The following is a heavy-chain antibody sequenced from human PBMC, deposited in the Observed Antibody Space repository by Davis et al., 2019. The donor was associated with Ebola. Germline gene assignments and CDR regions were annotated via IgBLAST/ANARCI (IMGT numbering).Heavy chain of an antibody. CDR1: GFTFSDHY. Sequence: GESLKISCAASGFTFSDHYMSWIRQAPGKALEWVSFISGPSTYTTYADSVQGRFSISRDNAKDSLYLQMSGLRADDTAVYYCARSSISFPDSFGSWGQGTLVTVSS. V-gene: IGHV3-11*06. D-gene: IGHD2/OR15-2a*01. J-gene: IGHJ4*02. CDR3: ARSSISFPDSFGS. CDR2: ISGPSTYT.